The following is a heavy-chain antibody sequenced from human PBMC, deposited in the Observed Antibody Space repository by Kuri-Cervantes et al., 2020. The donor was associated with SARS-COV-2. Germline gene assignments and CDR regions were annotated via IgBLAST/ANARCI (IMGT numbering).Heavy chain of an antibody. Sequence: ASVKVSCKAAGYNFNGYYMSWVRQAPGQGLERMGWISAQNGNTKYAQKFQGRVSITKDTSTSTAYMEMRGVRSDDTAVYYCATEWTYVAAWRYGALEKRHGGLDDWGQGTSVTVSS. CDR3: ATEWTYVAAWRYGALEKRHGGLDD. V-gene: IGHV1-18*04. D-gene: IGHD4/OR15-4a*01. CDR1: GYNFNGYY. CDR2: ISAQNGNT. J-gene: IGHJ6*02.